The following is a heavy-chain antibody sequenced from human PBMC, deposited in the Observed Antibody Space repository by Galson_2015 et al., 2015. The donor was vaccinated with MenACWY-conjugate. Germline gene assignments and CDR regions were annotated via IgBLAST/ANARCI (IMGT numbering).Heavy chain of an antibody. J-gene: IGHJ6*02. CDR2: ISPGDSNT. V-gene: IGHV5-51*01. CDR1: GYSFTTYW. Sequence: QSGAEVKKPGESLKISCKTTGYSFTTYWIAWVRQMPGTGLEWMGLISPGDSNTRYSPSFQGQVTISADKSISTAYLQWSSLKASDTAMHYCARHPPGGRGMDVWGQGTTVTVSS. D-gene: IGHD1-26*01. CDR3: ARHPPGGRGMDV.